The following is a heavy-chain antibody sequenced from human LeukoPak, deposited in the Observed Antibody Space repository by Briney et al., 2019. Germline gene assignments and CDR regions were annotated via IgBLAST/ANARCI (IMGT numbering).Heavy chain of an antibody. CDR3: ARVTTFSFDY. CDR2: IWYDGSKK. Sequence: GGSLRLSCAASGFTFSTYAMSWVRQAPGKGLEWVAVIWYDGSKKYYTDSVKGRFTISRDNSKSTVSLQVNRLRAEDTAIFYCARVTTFSFDYWGQGTLVTVSS. V-gene: IGHV3-33*08. CDR1: GFTFSTYA. J-gene: IGHJ4*02. D-gene: IGHD4-17*01.